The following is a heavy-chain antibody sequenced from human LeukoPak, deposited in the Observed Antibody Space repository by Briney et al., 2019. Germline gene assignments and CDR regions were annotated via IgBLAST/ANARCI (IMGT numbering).Heavy chain of an antibody. CDR2: ISGSGGST. V-gene: IGHV3-23*01. CDR1: GFTFSSYA. D-gene: IGHD2-2*02. CDR3: ASAGYCSSTSCYTGAFDI. Sequence: GGSLRLSCAASGFTFSSYAMSWVRQAPGKGLEGVAAISGSGGSTYYADSVKGRFTISRDNSNNTLYLQLNSLRAEDTAVYYCASAGYCSSTSCYTGAFDIWGTGTMVTVSS. J-gene: IGHJ3*02.